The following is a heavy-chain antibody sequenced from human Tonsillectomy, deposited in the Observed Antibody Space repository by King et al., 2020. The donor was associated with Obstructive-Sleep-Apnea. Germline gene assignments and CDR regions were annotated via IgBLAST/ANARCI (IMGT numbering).Heavy chain of an antibody. D-gene: IGHD2-2*01. J-gene: IGHJ6*02. Sequence: EVQLVESGGGLVQPGGSLRLSCAASGFTVSSNYMSWVRQAPGKGLEWVSDIYSGGSTYYADSVKGRFTISRDNSQNTLYLQMNTLRAEDTAVYYCAREKPGYSTSDYGMDIWGQGNPVTVSS. V-gene: IGHV3-66*01. CDR1: GFTVSSNY. CDR3: AREKPGYSTSDYGMDI. CDR2: IYSGGST.